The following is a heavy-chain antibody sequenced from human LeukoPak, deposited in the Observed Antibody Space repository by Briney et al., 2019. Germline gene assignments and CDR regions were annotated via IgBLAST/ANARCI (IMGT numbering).Heavy chain of an antibody. CDR1: GGSFSGYY. Sequence: PSETLSLTCAVYGGSFSGYYWSWIRQPPGKGLEWIGEINHSGSTNYNPSLKSRVTISVDTSKNQFSLKLSSVTAADTAVYYCARHWNDDWFDPWGQGTLVTVSS. D-gene: IGHD1-1*01. CDR2: INHSGST. J-gene: IGHJ5*02. CDR3: ARHWNDDWFDP. V-gene: IGHV4-34*01.